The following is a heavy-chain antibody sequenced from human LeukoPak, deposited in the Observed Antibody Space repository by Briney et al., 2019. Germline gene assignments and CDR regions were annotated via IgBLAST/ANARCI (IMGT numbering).Heavy chain of an antibody. J-gene: IGHJ4*02. V-gene: IGHV3-23*01. CDR2: ISGSGGST. D-gene: IGHD3-22*01. CDR1: GFTFSSYG. Sequence: GGSLRLSCAASGFTFSSYGMSWVRQAPGKGLEWVSAISGSGGSTYYADSVKGRFTISRDNSKNTLYLQMNSLRAEDTAVYYCAKDYRDYYDSSGYYPIDYWGQGTLVTVSS. CDR3: AKDYRDYYDSSGYYPIDY.